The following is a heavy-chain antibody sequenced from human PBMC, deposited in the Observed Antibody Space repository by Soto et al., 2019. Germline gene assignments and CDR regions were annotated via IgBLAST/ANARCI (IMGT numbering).Heavy chain of an antibody. CDR1: GFTFSDYY. CDR2: ISSSSSYT. Sequence: PGGSLRLSCAASGFTFSDYYMSWIRQAPGKGLEWVSYISSSSSYTNYADSVKGRFTISRDNAKSSLYLQMNSLRAEDTAVYYCARGLPGRAAAGYNWFDPWGQGTLVTVSS. CDR3: ARGLPGRAAAGYNWFDP. D-gene: IGHD6-13*01. V-gene: IGHV3-11*06. J-gene: IGHJ5*02.